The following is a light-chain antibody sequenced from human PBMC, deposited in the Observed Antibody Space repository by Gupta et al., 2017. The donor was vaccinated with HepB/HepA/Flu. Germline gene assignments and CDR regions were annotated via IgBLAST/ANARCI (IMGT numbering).Light chain of an antibody. CDR3: QQYKSYPWT. J-gene: IGKJ1*01. V-gene: IGKV1-5*03. CDR2: KAS. Sequence: DIQMTQSPSTLSASVGDTVTITCRASQSVSSWLAWYQQKSGKAPKRLIYKASSLESGVPSRFSGSGSGTEFTLTISRLQPDDFATYYCQQYKSYPWTFGQGTKVEIK. CDR1: QSVSSW.